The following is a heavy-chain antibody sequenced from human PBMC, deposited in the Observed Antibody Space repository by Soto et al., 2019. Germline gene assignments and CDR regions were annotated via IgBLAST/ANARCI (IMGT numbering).Heavy chain of an antibody. D-gene: IGHD1-7*01. V-gene: IGHV2-5*02. CDR2: IYWDEDK. J-gene: IGHJ5*02. CDR3: AHTAWELRTGFDP. CDR1: GFSLTTRGLG. Sequence: QITLTESGPPLVQPTQTLRLTCSFSGFSLTTRGLGVAWFRQPPGKALEWLAVIYWDEDKRYSPLLKTRLTVAQDTSKNQVVLSMTNMDPVDTGTFYCAHTAWELRTGFDPWGQGIHVTVSS.